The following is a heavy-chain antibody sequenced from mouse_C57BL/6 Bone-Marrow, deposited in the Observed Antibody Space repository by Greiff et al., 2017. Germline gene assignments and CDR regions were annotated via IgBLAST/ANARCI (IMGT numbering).Heavy chain of an antibody. V-gene: IGHV14-4*01. D-gene: IGHD1-1*01. Sequence: EVMLVESGAELVRPGASVKLSCTASGFNIKDDYMHWVKQRPEQGLEWIGWIDPANGDTEYASKFQGKATITADTSSNTAYLQLSSLTSEDTAVYYCTTVVHDWGQGTTLTVSS. CDR1: GFNIKDDY. J-gene: IGHJ2*01. CDR2: IDPANGDT. CDR3: TTVVHD.